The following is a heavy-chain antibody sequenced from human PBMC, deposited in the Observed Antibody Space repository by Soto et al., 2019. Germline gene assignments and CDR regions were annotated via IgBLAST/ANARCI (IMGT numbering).Heavy chain of an antibody. Sequence: ASVKVSCQAAGGTFSSYAISWVRPAPGQGLAWMGGIIPIFGTANYAQKFQGRVTITAHESTSTAYMELSSLKSEDTAVYYCAREGVGATTSNFDYWGQGTMVTVSS. CDR2: IIPIFGTA. CDR1: GGTFSSYA. J-gene: IGHJ4*02. D-gene: IGHD1-26*01. CDR3: AREGVGATTSNFDY. V-gene: IGHV1-69*13.